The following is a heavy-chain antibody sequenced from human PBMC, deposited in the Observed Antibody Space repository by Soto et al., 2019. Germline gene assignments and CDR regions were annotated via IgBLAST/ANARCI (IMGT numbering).Heavy chain of an antibody. CDR3: VPSPLARGVSFVTD. D-gene: IGHD3-10*01. CDR2: INQDGTET. CDR1: GFIFRSFW. J-gene: IGHJ4*02. V-gene: IGHV3-7*02. Sequence: EVQVVESGGGLVQPGESLRLSCAASGFIFRSFWMSWVRQSPGKGLEWVANINQDGTETYYVDSVKGRFTISRDNAKNSWYLQMNSLRVEDTAVYSCVPSPLARGVSFVTDLGQGTLVTVSA.